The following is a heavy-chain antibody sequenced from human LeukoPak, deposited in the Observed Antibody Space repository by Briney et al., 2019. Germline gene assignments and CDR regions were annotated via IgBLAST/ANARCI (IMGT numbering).Heavy chain of an antibody. CDR1: RFTVRSNY. J-gene: IGHJ6*03. Sequence: PGGSLRLSCAASRFTVRSNYMRWVRQAPGKGLEGVSVIYSGGRTYYADAVKGRFTISRDNSKNTLYLQKNSLRAGDTAVYYCARSPYNWNDSPYYMDVWGKGTTVTVSS. V-gene: IGHV3-66*02. CDR2: IYSGGRT. D-gene: IGHD1-1*01. CDR3: ARSPYNWNDSPYYMDV.